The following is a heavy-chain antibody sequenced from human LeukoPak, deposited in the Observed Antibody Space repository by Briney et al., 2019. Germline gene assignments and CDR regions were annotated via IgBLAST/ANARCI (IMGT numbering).Heavy chain of an antibody. Sequence: ASVKVSCKASGYRFISNYIQWVRQAPGLGPEWMGWMHPGNGNTRYAEKFQGRVTMTRDTSINTAYMDLSSLRSDDTAVYYCAREGSYCIGGDCYSFDFWGQGTLITVSS. J-gene: IGHJ4*02. CDR3: AREGSYCIGGDCYSFDF. V-gene: IGHV1-2*02. CDR2: MHPGNGNT. CDR1: GYRFISNY. D-gene: IGHD2-15*01.